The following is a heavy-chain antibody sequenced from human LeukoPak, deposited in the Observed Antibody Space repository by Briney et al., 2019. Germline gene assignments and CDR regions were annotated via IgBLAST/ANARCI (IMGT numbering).Heavy chain of an antibody. J-gene: IGHJ3*02. V-gene: IGHV3-64*01. CDR1: GFTFSNYP. CDR3: AREGHSSGHCGAFDI. Sequence: PGGSLRLSCAASGFTFSNYPMHWVRQAPGKGLEYVSAISSDGGSTYYANSVKGRLTISRDNSKNTPYLHMGSLTADDMAVYYCAREGHSSGHCGAFDIWGQGTMVTVFS. CDR2: ISSDGGST. D-gene: IGHD3-22*01.